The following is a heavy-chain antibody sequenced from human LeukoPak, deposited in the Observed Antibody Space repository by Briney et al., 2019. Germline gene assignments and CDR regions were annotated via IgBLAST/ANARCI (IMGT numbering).Heavy chain of an antibody. D-gene: IGHD3-9*01. Sequence: PSETLSLTCAVYGGSFSGYYWSWIRQPPGKGLEWRGEINHSGSTNYNPSLKSRVTISVDTSKNQSSLKLSSVTAADTAVYYCATSGYYDILTGYQNDYWGQGTLVTVSS. V-gene: IGHV4-34*01. CDR3: ATSGYYDILTGYQNDY. CDR2: INHSGST. CDR1: GGSFSGYY. J-gene: IGHJ4*02.